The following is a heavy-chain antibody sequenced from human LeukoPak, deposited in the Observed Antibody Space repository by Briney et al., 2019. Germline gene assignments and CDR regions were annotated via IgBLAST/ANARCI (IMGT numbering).Heavy chain of an antibody. CDR2: LTQDGSEK. V-gene: IGHV3-7*01. D-gene: IGHD3-9*01. CDR1: GLTFSSYW. CDR3: ARDRYFDWLGYYYYYMDV. Sequence: RGSLRLSWAASGLTFSSYWMSWLRQARKNRQEWVANLTQDGSEKYYVDSVKGRFTISRDNANNSLYLLINSLRAEDTAVYYCARDRYFDWLGYYYYYMDVWGKGTTVTVSS. J-gene: IGHJ6*03.